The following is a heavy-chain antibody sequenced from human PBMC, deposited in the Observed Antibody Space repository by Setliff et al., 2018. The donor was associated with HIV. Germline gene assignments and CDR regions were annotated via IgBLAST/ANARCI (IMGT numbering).Heavy chain of an antibody. V-gene: IGHV1-46*01. CDR3: ARGGIAAADKRDINF. J-gene: IGHJ3*01. CDR2: INPSGGCT. Sequence: ASVKVSCKASGYIFTSYYMHWVRQAPGQGLEWLGVINPSGGCTDYAQTFKDRVTMTKDTSTATVNMELRSLTSDDTAVYYCARGGIAAADKRDINFWGQGTMVTVSS. CDR1: GYIFTSYY. D-gene: IGHD6-13*01.